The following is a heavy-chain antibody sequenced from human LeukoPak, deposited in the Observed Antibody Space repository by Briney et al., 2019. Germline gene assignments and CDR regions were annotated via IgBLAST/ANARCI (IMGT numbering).Heavy chain of an antibody. Sequence: ASVKVSCKVSGYTLTELSMHWVRQAPGKGLEWMGGFDPEDGETIYAQKFQGRVTMTEGTSTDTAYMELSSLRSEDTAVYYCATGGGYDFWPFDYWGQGTLVTVSS. J-gene: IGHJ4*02. CDR1: GYTLTELS. CDR3: ATGGGYDFWPFDY. V-gene: IGHV1-24*01. D-gene: IGHD3-3*01. CDR2: FDPEDGET.